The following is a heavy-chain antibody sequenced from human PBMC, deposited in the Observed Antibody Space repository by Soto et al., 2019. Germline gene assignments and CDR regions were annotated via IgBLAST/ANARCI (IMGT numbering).Heavy chain of an antibody. Sequence: QVQLQEAGPGLVKPSETLSLTCTVPDGSITGYYWSWIRQPPGKVLARIGYVYYTGSTPYNPSLKRRVTMSVDSSKNQFSLRLSSVTAADTAIYYCARSVPPRWLQFGYWGQGSLVTVSS. V-gene: IGHV4-59*01. J-gene: IGHJ4*02. CDR3: ARSVPPRWLQFGY. D-gene: IGHD6-19*01. CDR1: DGSITGYY. CDR2: VYYTGST.